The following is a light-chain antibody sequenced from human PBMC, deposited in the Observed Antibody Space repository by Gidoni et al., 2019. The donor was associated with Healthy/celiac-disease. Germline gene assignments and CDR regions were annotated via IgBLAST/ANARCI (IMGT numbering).Light chain of an antibody. CDR3: QQSYSTPRLT. CDR1: QSISSY. Sequence: DIQMTPSPSSLSASVGARVTITCRASQSISSYLNWYQQKPGKAPKLLIYAASSLQSGVPSRFSGSGSGTDFTLTISSLQPEDFATYYCQQSYSTPRLTFGGGTKVEIK. J-gene: IGKJ4*01. V-gene: IGKV1-39*01. CDR2: AAS.